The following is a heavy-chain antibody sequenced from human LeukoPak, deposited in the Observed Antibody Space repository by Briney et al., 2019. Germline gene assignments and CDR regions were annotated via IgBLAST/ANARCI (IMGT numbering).Heavy chain of an antibody. V-gene: IGHV3-49*04. CDR1: GFTFGDYS. J-gene: IGHJ4*02. D-gene: IGHD3-22*01. CDR3: TRDNDYDSSGYYCFDS. Sequence: PGRSLRLSGTASGFTFGDYSMSWVRQAPGKGLEWVGFIRSKAYRGTTESAASVKGRFTISREDSKSIAYLQMNSLKTEDTAVYYCTRDNDYDSSGYYCFDSWGQGTLVTVSS. CDR2: IRSKAYRGTT.